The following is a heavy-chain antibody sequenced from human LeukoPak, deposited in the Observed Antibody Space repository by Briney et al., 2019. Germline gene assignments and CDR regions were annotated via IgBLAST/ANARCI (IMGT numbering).Heavy chain of an antibody. J-gene: IGHJ6*02. CDR1: GFTFSSYA. Sequence: GGSLRLSCAASGFTFSSYAMSWVRQAPGKGLEWVSAISGSGGSTYYADSVKGRFTISRDNSKNTLYLQMNSLRAEDTAVYYCAKVDGGYYDILTGYYPYYYGTDVWGQGTTVTVSS. D-gene: IGHD3-9*01. CDR3: AKVDGGYYDILTGYYPYYYGTDV. CDR2: ISGSGGST. V-gene: IGHV3-23*01.